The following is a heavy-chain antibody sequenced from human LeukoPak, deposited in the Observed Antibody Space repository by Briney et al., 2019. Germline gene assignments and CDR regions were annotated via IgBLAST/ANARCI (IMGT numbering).Heavy chain of an antibody. Sequence: ASVKVSCKASGGTFSSYAISWVRQAPGQGLEWMGGIIPIFGTANYAQKFQGRVTITADESTSTAYMELSSLRSEDTAVYYCASRGSGSYYTVEDYYYYYYMDVWGKGTTVTISS. J-gene: IGHJ6*03. CDR1: GGTFSSYA. D-gene: IGHD3-10*01. V-gene: IGHV1-69*13. CDR3: ASRGSGSYYTVEDYYYYYYMDV. CDR2: IIPIFGTA.